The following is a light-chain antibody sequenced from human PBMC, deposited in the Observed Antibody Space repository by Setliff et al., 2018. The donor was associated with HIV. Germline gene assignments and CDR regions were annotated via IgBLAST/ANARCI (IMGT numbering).Light chain of an antibody. J-gene: IGLJ1*01. CDR3: CSYTSSTTLV. Sequence: QSALTQPASVSGSPGQSITISCTGTSSDVGGYDYVSWYQQHPGKVPKLMLYEVGNRPSGVSNRFSGSKSGNPASLTISGLQAEDEADYYCCSYTSSTTLVFGTGTKVTVL. CDR2: EVG. CDR1: SSDVGGYDY. V-gene: IGLV2-14*01.